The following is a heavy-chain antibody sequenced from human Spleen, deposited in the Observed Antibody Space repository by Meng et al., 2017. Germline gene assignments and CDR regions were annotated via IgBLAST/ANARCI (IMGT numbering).Heavy chain of an antibody. CDR1: RFTFSRYW. CDR2: ISSSGSII. D-gene: IGHD1-1*01. V-gene: IGHV3-48*04. Sequence: GGSLRLSCAASRFTFSRYWMSWVRQAPGKGLEWVSYISSSGSIIHYGDSVKGRFAISRDNAKNSLYLQLNSLRAEDTAVYYCARGTISLVWGQGTTVTVSS. J-gene: IGHJ6*02. CDR3: ARGTISLV.